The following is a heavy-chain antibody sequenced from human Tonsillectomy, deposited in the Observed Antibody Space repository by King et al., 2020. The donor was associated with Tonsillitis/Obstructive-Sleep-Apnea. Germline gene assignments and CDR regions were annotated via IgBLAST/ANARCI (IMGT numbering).Heavy chain of an antibody. V-gene: IGHV3-7*03. D-gene: IGHD3-16*01. Sequence: QLVQSGGGLVQPGGSLRLSCAASGFTFSSYWMSWVRQAPGKGLEWVANIKQDGSEKYYVDSVKGRFTISRDNAKNSLYLQMNSLRAEDTAVYYCARDLGDLTYYDMDVWGQGTTVTVSS. CDR2: IKQDGSEK. CDR1: GFTFSSYW. J-gene: IGHJ6*02. CDR3: ARDLGDLTYYDMDV.